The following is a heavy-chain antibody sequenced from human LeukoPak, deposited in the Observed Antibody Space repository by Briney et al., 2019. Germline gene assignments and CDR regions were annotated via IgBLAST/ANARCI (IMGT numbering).Heavy chain of an antibody. CDR1: GGSISSSSYY. D-gene: IGHD2-2*01. CDR2: IYYSGST. CDR3: AIQPRPGYDYYYYYMDV. J-gene: IGHJ6*03. Sequence: SETLSLTCTVSGGSISSSSYYGGWIRQPPGKGLEWIGSIYYSGSTYYNLSLKSRVTISVDTSKNQFSLKLSSVTAADTAVYYCAIQPRPGYDYYYYYMDVWGKGTTVTVSS. V-gene: IGHV4-39*01.